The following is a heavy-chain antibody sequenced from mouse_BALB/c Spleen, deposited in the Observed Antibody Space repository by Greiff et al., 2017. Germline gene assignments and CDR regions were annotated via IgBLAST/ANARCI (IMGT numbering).Heavy chain of an antibody. CDR1: GFTFSSFG. CDR2: ISSGSSTI. CDR3: ARAYYGSPYAMGY. J-gene: IGHJ4*01. Sequence: EVKLVESGGGLVQPGGSRKLSCAASGFTFSSFGMHWVRQAPEKGLEWVAYISSGSSTIYYADTVKGRFTISRDNPKTTLFLQMTSLRSEDTAMYYCARAYYGSPYAMGYWGQGTSVTVSS. V-gene: IGHV5-17*02. D-gene: IGHD2-10*01.